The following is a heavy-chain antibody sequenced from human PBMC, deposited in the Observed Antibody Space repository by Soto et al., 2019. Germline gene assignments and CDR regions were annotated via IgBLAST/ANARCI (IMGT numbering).Heavy chain of an antibody. Sequence: ASVKVSCKVSGYTLTELSMHWVRQAPGKGLEWMGGFDPEDGETIYAQKFQGRVTMTEDTSTDTAYMELSSLRSEDTAVYYCATSRQPKSYYDSSGYIDYWGQGTLVTVSS. D-gene: IGHD3-22*01. J-gene: IGHJ4*02. V-gene: IGHV1-24*01. CDR1: GYTLTELS. CDR3: ATSRQPKSYYDSSGYIDY. CDR2: FDPEDGET.